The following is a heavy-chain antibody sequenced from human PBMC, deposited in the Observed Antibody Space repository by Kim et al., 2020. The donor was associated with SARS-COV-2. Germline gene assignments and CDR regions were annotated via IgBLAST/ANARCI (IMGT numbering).Heavy chain of an antibody. CDR2: IYYSGST. CDR1: GGSISSGGYY. CDR3: ASTYYYGSGRLNWFDP. D-gene: IGHD3-10*01. J-gene: IGHJ5*02. V-gene: IGHV4-31*03. Sequence: SETLSLTCTVSGGSISSGGYYWSWIRQHPGKGLEWIGYIYYSGSTYYNPSLKNRVTISVDTSKNQFSLKLSSVTAADTAVYYCASTYYYGSGRLNWFDPWGQGTLVTVSS.